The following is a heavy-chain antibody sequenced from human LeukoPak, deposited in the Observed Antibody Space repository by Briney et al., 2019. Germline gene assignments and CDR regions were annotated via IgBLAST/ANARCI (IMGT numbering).Heavy chain of an antibody. CDR1: RYTLTELS. CDR3: ATDRGRRRRGDDAFDI. V-gene: IGHV1-24*01. D-gene: IGHD1-14*01. J-gene: IGHJ3*02. Sequence: ASVKVSCKVSRYTLTELSMHWVRQAPGKGLEWMGVFDPEDGETIYAQKFQGRVTMTEDTSTDTAYMELSSLRSEDTAVYYCATDRGRRRRGDDAFDIWGQGTMVTVSS. CDR2: FDPEDGET.